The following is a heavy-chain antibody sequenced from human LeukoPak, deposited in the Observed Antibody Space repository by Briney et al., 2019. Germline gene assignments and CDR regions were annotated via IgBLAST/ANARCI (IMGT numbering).Heavy chain of an antibody. CDR3: ARGEGRYSSIFDY. V-gene: IGHV3-33*01. D-gene: IGHD6-13*01. CDR2: IWYDGSNK. J-gene: IGHJ4*02. Sequence: PGGSLRLSCGASGFSFSTYGIHWVRQAPGKGLEWVAVIWYDGSNKYYADSVKGRFTISRDNSKNTLHLQMNSLRAEDTAVYYCARGEGRYSSIFDYWGQGTLVTVSS. CDR1: GFSFSTYG.